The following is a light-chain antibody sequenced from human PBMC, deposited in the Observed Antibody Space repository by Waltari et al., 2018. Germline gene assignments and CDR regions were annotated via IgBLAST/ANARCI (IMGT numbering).Light chain of an antibody. CDR1: NLGDKY. J-gene: IGLJ3*02. CDR2: QDN. V-gene: IGLV3-1*01. Sequence: SYELTQPPSVSVSPGQTASITCSGDNLGDKYACWYQQKPGQSPVLVIYQDNKRPSGIPERFSGSNSGNTATLTISGTQAMDEADYYCQAWDSSTWVFGGGTKLTVL. CDR3: QAWDSSTWV.